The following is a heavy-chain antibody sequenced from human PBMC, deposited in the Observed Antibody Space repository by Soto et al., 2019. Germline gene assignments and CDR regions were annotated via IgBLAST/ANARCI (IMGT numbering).Heavy chain of an antibody. J-gene: IGHJ4*02. D-gene: IGHD3-22*01. CDR3: ARESSTYYYDSSGYYPDY. CDR1: GGSISSGGYY. CDR2: IYYSGST. Sequence: SETLSLTCTVSGGSISSGGYYWSWIRQHPGKGLEWIGYIYYSGSTYYNPSLKSRVTISVDTSKNQFSLKLSSVTAADTAVYYCARESSTYYYDSSGYYPDYWGQGTLVTVSS. V-gene: IGHV4-31*03.